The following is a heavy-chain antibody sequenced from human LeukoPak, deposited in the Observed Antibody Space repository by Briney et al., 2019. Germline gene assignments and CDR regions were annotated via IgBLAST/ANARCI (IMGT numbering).Heavy chain of an antibody. Sequence: ASVKVSCKASGYTFTSYYMHWVRQAPGQGLEWMGIINPSGVSTSYAQKFQGRVTMTRDTSTSTVYMELSSLRSEDTAVYYCARVLTSYGDYGYWGQGTLVTVSS. D-gene: IGHD4-17*01. CDR1: GYTFTSYY. V-gene: IGHV1-46*01. CDR3: ARVLTSYGDYGY. J-gene: IGHJ4*02. CDR2: INPSGVST.